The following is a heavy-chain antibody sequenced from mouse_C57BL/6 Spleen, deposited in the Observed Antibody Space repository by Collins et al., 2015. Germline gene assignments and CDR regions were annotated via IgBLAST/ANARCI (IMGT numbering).Heavy chain of an antibody. CDR3: ANYYGSPYYAMDY. Sequence: EVQLQQSGPELVKPGASVKISCKASGYTFTDYYMNWVKQSHGKSLEWIGDINPNNGGTSYNQKFKGKATLTVDKSSSTAYMELRSLTSEDSAVYYCANYYGSPYYAMDYWGQGTSVTVSS. J-gene: IGHJ4*01. V-gene: IGHV1-26*01. D-gene: IGHD1-1*01. CDR2: INPNNGGT. CDR1: GYTFTDYY.